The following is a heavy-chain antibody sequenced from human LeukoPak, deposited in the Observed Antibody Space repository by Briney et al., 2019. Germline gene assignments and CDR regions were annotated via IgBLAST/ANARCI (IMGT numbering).Heavy chain of an antibody. V-gene: IGHV4-59*01. D-gene: IGHD2-2*02. J-gene: IGHJ4*02. CDR1: GGSISSYY. CDR3: ARSCSSTSCYSQGFDY. CDR2: IYYSGST. Sequence: SETLSLTCTVSGGSISSYYWSWIRQPPGKGLEWIGYIYYSGSTNYNPSLKSRVTISVDTSKNQFSLKLSSVTAADTAVYYCARSCSSTSCYSQGFDYWGQGTLVTVSS.